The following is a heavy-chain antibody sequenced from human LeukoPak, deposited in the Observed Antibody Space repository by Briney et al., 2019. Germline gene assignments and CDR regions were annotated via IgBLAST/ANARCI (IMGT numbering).Heavy chain of an antibody. Sequence: ASVKVSCKASGGTFSSYAISWVRQAPGQGLEWMGWINAGNGNTKYSQKFQGRVTITRDTSASTAYMELSSLRSEDTAVYYCARRICGGDCYYDYWGQGTLVTVSS. CDR3: ARRICGGDCYYDY. D-gene: IGHD2-21*02. CDR2: INAGNGNT. CDR1: GGTFSSYA. V-gene: IGHV1-3*01. J-gene: IGHJ4*02.